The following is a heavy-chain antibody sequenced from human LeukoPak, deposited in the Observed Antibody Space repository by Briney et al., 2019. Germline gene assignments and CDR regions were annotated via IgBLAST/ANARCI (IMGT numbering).Heavy chain of an antibody. CDR1: GGSFSNYY. CDR2: INHGGTT. CDR3: ASHQYYDLPGGAFDI. V-gene: IGHV4-34*01. J-gene: IGHJ3*02. D-gene: IGHD3-3*01. Sequence: SETLSLTCAVYGGSFSNYYWSWIRQPPGKGLEWIGEINHGGTTKYNPSLKSRVTISIDTSKKQFSLKLISVTAADTSVYYCASHQYYDLPGGAFDIWGLGTMVTVSS.